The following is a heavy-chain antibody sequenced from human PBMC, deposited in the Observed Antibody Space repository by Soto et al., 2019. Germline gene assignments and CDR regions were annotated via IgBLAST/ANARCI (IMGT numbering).Heavy chain of an antibody. CDR3: ASAKLRRYYDSSGYYSEYFQH. D-gene: IGHD3-22*01. J-gene: IGHJ1*01. V-gene: IGHV3-30-3*01. CDR1: GFTFSSYA. CDR2: ISYDGSNK. Sequence: GGSLRLSCAASGFTFSSYAMHWVRQAPGKGLEWVAVISYDGSNKYYADSVKGRFTISRDNSKNTLYLQMNSLRAEDTAGYYCASAKLRRYYDSSGYYSEYFQHWGQGTLVTVSS.